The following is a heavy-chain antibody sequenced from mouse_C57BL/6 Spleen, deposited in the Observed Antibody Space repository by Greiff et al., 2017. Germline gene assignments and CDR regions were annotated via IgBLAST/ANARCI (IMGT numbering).Heavy chain of an antibody. CDR1: GFNIKDDY. CDR2: IDPENGDT. Sequence: EVQLQQSGAELVRPGASVKLSCTASGFNIKDDYMHWVKQRPEQGLEWIGWIDPENGDTEYASKFQGKATITADTSSNTAYLQLSSLTSEDTAVYYCTTDDGDYVGVYWGQGTTLTVSS. V-gene: IGHV14-4*01. D-gene: IGHD2-3*01. J-gene: IGHJ2*01. CDR3: TTDDGDYVGVY.